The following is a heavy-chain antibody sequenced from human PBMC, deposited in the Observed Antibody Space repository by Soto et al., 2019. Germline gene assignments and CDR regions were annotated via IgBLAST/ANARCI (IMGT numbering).Heavy chain of an antibody. CDR1: GYTFTSYD. J-gene: IGHJ4*02. V-gene: IGHV1-8*01. CDR2: MNPSSGNT. D-gene: IGHD5-18*01. CDR3: ARERSYGLDY. Sequence: QVQLVQSGAEVKKPGASVKVSCKASGYTFTSYDINRVRQTTRQGLEWMEWMNPSSGNTVYAPKFQRRVTMTSNTSISTAYMELSSLRSKDTAVYYCARERSYGLDYWGQGTLVTVSS.